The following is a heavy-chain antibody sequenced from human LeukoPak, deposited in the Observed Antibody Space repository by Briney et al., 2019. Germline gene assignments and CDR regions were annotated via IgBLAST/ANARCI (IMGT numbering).Heavy chain of an antibody. Sequence: GESPDTSCKGFGYSFSTYWIAWVRQMPGKGLEWMGIIYPRDSDTRYSPSFQGQVTISADKSISTAYLHWSSLKASDTAIYYCARSSGASDYWGQGTLVSVSS. J-gene: IGHJ4*02. CDR2: IYPRDSDT. CDR1: GYSFSTYW. CDR3: ARSSGASDY. D-gene: IGHD2-15*01. V-gene: IGHV5-51*01.